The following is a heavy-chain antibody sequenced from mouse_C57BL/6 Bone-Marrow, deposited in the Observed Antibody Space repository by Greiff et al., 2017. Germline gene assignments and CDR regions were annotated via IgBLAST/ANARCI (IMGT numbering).Heavy chain of an antibody. CDR2: IRSKSNNYAT. V-gene: IGHV10-1*01. Sequence: DVQLVESGGGLVQPKGSLKLSCAASGFSFNTYAMNWVRQAPGKGLEWVARIRSKSNNYATYYADSVKDRFTISRDDSESMLYLQMNNLKTEDTAMYYCVRHGPCYDYDAMDYWGQGTSVTVSS. D-gene: IGHD2-10*01. J-gene: IGHJ4*01. CDR3: VRHGPCYDYDAMDY. CDR1: GFSFNTYA.